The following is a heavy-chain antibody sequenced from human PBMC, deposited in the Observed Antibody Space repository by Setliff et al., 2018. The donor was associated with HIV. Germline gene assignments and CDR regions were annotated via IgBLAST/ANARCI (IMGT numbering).Heavy chain of an antibody. V-gene: IGHV3-23*01. D-gene: IGHD1-26*01. CDR2: ISGNDGST. CDR3: AKGGKGYSGRYYFDY. J-gene: IGHJ4*02. Sequence: GGSLRLSCTASGFTFSRYWMSWVRQAPGKGLEWVSSISGNDGSTNYGDSVKGRFTISRDSSKNTLFLQMNSLRAEDTAVYYCAKGGKGYSGRYYFDYWGQGTQVTVSS. CDR1: GFTFSRYW.